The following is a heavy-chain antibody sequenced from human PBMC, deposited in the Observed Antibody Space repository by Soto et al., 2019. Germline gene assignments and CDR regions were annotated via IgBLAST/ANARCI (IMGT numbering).Heavy chain of an antibody. CDR2: ISAYNGNT. CDR1: GYTFTSYG. CDR3: ACPTMVRGVIMYNWFDP. D-gene: IGHD3-10*01. Sequence: QVQLVQSGAEVKKPGASVKVSCKASGYTFTSYGISWVRQAPGQGLEWMGWISAYNGNTNYAQKLQGRVTMTTDTSTSTAYMELRSLRSDDPDVYYCACPTMVRGVIMYNWFDPWGLGTLVTVSS. J-gene: IGHJ5*02. V-gene: IGHV1-18*01.